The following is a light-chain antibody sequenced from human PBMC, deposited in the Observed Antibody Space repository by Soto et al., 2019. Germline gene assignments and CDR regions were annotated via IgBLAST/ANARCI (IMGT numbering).Light chain of an antibody. Sequence: EIVMTQSPATLSVSPGERSTLSCRASQSVMSNYLSWYQQKPGQPPRLLIYGASSRATGIPDRFSGSGSGTDFTLTISRLEPEDFAVYYCQQYGSSPPTFGQETKVDI. CDR2: GAS. CDR1: QSVMSNY. V-gene: IGKV3-20*01. CDR3: QQYGSSPPT. J-gene: IGKJ1*01.